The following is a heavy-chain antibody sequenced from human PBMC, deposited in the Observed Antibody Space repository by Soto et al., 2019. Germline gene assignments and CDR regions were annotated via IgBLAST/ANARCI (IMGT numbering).Heavy chain of an antibody. D-gene: IGHD3-16*02. CDR2: IYHSGSN. CDR3: ARDRRMITFGGVIVHDAFDI. J-gene: IGHJ3*02. Sequence: QVQLQESGPGLVKPSGTLSLTCAVSGGSISSSNWWSWVRQPPGKGLEWIGEIYHSGSNNYNPSLKSRVTISVDKSKNQFSLKLSSVTAADTAVYYCARDRRMITFGGVIVHDAFDIWGQGTMVTVSS. V-gene: IGHV4-4*02. CDR1: GGSISSSNW.